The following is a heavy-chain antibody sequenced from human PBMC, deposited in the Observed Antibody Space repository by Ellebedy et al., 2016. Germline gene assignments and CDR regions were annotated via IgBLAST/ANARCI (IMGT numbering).Heavy chain of an antibody. V-gene: IGHV3-30*09. Sequence: DSVKGRFAISRDDSKNTVYLQMNSLRPNDTAVYYCARDVGNEWEGNYFYGRDVWGQGTTVTVSS. CDR3: ARDVGNEWEGNYFYGRDV. J-gene: IGHJ6*02. D-gene: IGHD1-26*01.